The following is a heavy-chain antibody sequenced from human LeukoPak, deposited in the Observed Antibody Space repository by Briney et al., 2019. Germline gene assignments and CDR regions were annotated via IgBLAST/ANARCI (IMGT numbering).Heavy chain of an antibody. CDR3: ARKLIAAGDAHHFDY. V-gene: IGHV4-39*01. J-gene: IGHJ4*02. Sequence: SETLSLTCTVSGGSISSSSYYWGWIRQPPGKGLEWIGTISYIGSTYYNPSLKSRVTMSVDTSKNQFSLNLTSVTAADTAVYYCARKLIAAGDAHHFDYWGQGTLVTVSS. CDR1: GGSISSSSYY. CDR2: ISYIGST. D-gene: IGHD6-13*01.